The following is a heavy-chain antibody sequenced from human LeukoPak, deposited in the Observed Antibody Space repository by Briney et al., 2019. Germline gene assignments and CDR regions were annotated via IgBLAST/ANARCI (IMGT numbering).Heavy chain of an antibody. J-gene: IGHJ4*02. CDR3: AGGGAYSSSWYVYFDY. CDR1: GGSINSDY. D-gene: IGHD6-13*01. Sequence: SETLSLTCTVSGGSINSDYWSWIRQPPGKGLEWIGNIYYSGSTNYNPSLKSRVTISVDTSKNQFSLRLSSVTAADTAVYYCAGGGAYSSSWYVYFDYWGQGTLVTVSS. V-gene: IGHV4-59*01. CDR2: IYYSGST.